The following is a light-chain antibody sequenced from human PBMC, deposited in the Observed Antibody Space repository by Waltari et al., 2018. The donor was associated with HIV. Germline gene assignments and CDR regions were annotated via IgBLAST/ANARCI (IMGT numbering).Light chain of an antibody. V-gene: IGLV1-47*01. CDR3: ATWTDSLSGVV. CDR1: SSNIGSNY. Sequence: QSVLTQSPSASGTPGQRVTISCSGSSSNIGSNYVYWYQQLPGTAPKLLLYRNNQRPSGVPYRVSGSKSGTSAFLAISGLRSEDEAHYYCATWTDSLSGVVFGGGTKLRVL. CDR2: RNN. J-gene: IGLJ2*01.